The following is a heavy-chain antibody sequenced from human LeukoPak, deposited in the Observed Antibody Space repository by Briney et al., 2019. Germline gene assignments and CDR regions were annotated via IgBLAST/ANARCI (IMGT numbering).Heavy chain of an antibody. CDR2: IIPIFGTA. J-gene: IGHJ3*02. CDR3: ARGVLWFGELGDFAFDT. D-gene: IGHD3-10*01. CDR1: GGTFSSYA. V-gene: IGHV1-69*05. Sequence: GASVKVSCKASGGTFSSYAISWVRQAPGQGLEWMGGIIPIFGTANYAQKFQGRVTITTDEPTSTAYMELSSLRSEDTAVYYCARGVLWFGELGDFAFDTWGQGTMVTVSS.